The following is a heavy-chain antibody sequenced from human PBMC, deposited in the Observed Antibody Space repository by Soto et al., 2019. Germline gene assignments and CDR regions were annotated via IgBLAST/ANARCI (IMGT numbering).Heavy chain of an antibody. J-gene: IGHJ3*02. CDR1: GYTFTSYG. Sequence: ASVKVSCKASGYTFTSYGISWVRQAPGQGLEWMGWISAYNGNTNYAQKLQGRVTMTTDTSTSTAYMELRSLRSGDTAVYYCARDEDIVVVVADSAPDAFDIWG. V-gene: IGHV1-18*01. CDR3: ARDEDIVVVVADSAPDAFDI. CDR2: ISAYNGNT. D-gene: IGHD2-15*01.